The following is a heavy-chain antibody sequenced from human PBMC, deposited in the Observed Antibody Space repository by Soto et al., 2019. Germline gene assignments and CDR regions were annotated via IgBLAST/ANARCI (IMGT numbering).Heavy chain of an antibody. V-gene: IGHV3-9*01. CDR1: GSTFEGEPFA. CDR2: VSWDRVTV. J-gene: IGHJ4*01. CDR3: ALRSPDIVLLAFHIYFHS. D-gene: IGHD2-8*02. Sequence: RSLSFEASGSTFEGEPFAMHWVRQAPGKGLEWVSGVSWDRVTVGYADSVQGRFSISRDHARNSLDLQMDSLRPDDTAIYYCALRSPDIVLLAFHIYFHSCGXRTLXPVST.